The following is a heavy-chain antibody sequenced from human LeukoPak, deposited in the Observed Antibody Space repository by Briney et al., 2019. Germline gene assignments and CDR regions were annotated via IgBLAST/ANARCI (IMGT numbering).Heavy chain of an antibody. CDR3: ARTTTVTTESFDY. V-gene: IGHV4-4*02. D-gene: IGHD4-17*01. J-gene: IGHJ4*02. CDR1: GGSISSSNW. Sequence: PSETLSLTCAVSGGSISSSNWWSWVRQPPGKGLEWIGEIYHSGSTNYNPSPKSRVTISVDKSKNQFSLKLSSVTAADTAVYYCARTTTVTTESFDYWGQGTLVTVSS. CDR2: IYHSGST.